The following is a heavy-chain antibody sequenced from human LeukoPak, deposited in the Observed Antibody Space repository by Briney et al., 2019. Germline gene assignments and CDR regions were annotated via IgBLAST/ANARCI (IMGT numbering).Heavy chain of an antibody. D-gene: IGHD6-13*01. Sequence: GGSLRLSCAASGFTFSTYTMNWVRQAPGKGLEWVSFISISSSYIYYADSVKGRFTISRDNAKNSLYLQMNSLRAEDTAVYYCARSLTPGSSSWYNWFDPWGQGTLVTVSS. V-gene: IGHV3-21*01. CDR2: ISISSSYI. CDR3: ARSLTPGSSSWYNWFDP. J-gene: IGHJ5*02. CDR1: GFTFSTYT.